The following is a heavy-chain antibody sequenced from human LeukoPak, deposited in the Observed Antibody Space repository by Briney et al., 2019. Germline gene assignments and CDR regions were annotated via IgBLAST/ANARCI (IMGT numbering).Heavy chain of an antibody. V-gene: IGHV3-23*01. D-gene: IGHD3-22*01. J-gene: IGHJ4*02. CDR1: GFTFSSYS. CDR2: ISGSGGST. CDR3: AKDHDSSGYYYLFDY. Sequence: GGSLRLSCAASGFTFSSYSMNWVRQAPGKGLEWVSAISGSGGSTYYADSVKGRFTISRDNSKNTLYLQMNSLRAEDTAVYYCAKDHDSSGYYYLFDYWGQGTLVTVSS.